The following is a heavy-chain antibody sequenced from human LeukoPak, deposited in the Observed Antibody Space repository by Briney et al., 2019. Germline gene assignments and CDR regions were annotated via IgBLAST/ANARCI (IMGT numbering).Heavy chain of an antibody. J-gene: IGHJ4*02. D-gene: IGHD6-6*01. CDR2: IYYSGST. CDR3: ARAGLLVGIAARPEDY. CDR1: GGSISSYY. Sequence: SETLSLTCTVSGGSISSYYWSWIRQPPGKGLEWIGYIYYSGSTYYNPSLKSRVTISVDRSKNQFSLKLSSVTAADTAVYYCARAGLLVGIAARPEDYWGQGTLVTVSS. V-gene: IGHV4-59*12.